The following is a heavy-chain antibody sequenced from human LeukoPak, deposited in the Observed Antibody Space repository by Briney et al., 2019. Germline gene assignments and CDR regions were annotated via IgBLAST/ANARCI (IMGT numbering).Heavy chain of an antibody. D-gene: IGHD3-10*01. V-gene: IGHV3-48*02. CDR3: ARDPRQYYGSGSYSLGMDV. CDR2: ISSSSTI. Sequence: GGSLRLSCAASGFTFSSYSMNWVRQAPGKGLEWVSYISSSSTIYYADSVKGRFTISRDNAKNSLYLQMNSLRDEDTAVYYCARDPRQYYGSGSYSLGMDVWGQGTTVTVSS. CDR1: GFTFSSYS. J-gene: IGHJ6*02.